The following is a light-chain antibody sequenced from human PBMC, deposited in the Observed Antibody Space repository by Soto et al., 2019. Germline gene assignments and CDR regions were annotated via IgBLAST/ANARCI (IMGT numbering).Light chain of an antibody. J-gene: IGLJ1*01. Sequence: QSALTQPRPVSRSPGQSVTISCTGTSSDVGGYNYVSWYQQHPGKAPKLMIYDLTKRPSGVPDRFSGSKSGNTASLTISGLQAEDEADYYCCSYAGSYTYVFGTGTKVTVL. CDR2: DLT. CDR1: SSDVGGYNY. CDR3: CSYAGSYTYV. V-gene: IGLV2-11*01.